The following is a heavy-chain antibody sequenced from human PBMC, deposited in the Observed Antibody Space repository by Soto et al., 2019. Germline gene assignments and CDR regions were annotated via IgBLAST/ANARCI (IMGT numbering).Heavy chain of an antibody. Sequence: PSETLSLTCTVSGGSISSSSYYWGWIRQPPGKGLEWIGSIYYSGSTYYNPSLKSRVTISVDTSKNQFSLKLSSVTAADTAVYYCASSRGYYGPGSYDYWGQGTLVTVS. D-gene: IGHD3-10*01. CDR2: IYYSGST. J-gene: IGHJ4*02. V-gene: IGHV4-39*01. CDR3: ASSRGYYGPGSYDY. CDR1: GGSISSSSYY.